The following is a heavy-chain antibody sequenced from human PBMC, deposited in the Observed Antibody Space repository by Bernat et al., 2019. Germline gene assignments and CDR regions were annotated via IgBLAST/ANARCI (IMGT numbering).Heavy chain of an antibody. CDR1: GFTFSNAW. CDR3: NTDPYGSGRWSYYYGKDV. V-gene: IGHV3-15*07. Sequence: EVQLVESGGGLVKPGGSLRLSCAASGFTFSNAWMNWVRQAPGKGLEWVGRIKSKTDGGTTDYAAPVKGRFTISRDDSKNTLYLQMNSLKTEDTAVYYRNTDPYGSGRWSYYYGKDVWGQGTTVTVSS. J-gene: IGHJ6*02. D-gene: IGHD3-10*01. CDR2: IKSKTDGGTT.